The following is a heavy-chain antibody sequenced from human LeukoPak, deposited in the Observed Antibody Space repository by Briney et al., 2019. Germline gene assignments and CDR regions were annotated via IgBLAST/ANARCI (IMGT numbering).Heavy chain of an antibody. CDR1: GFTFSSYS. CDR2: ISGSSKTI. D-gene: IGHD6-13*01. J-gene: IGHJ4*02. V-gene: IGHV3-48*02. CDR3: AKGLKYSSSWYNFDY. Sequence: GGSLRLSCAASGFTFSSYSMNWVRQAPGKGLEWVSYISGSSKTIYYADSVKGRFTISRDNAKNSLYLQMNSLRDEDTAVYYCAKGLKYSSSWYNFDYWGQGTLVTVSS.